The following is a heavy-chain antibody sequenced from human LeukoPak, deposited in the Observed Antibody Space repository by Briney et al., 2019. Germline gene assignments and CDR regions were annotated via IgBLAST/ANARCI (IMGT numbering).Heavy chain of an antibody. D-gene: IGHD4-17*01. Sequence: GRSPRLSCAASGFTFDDYAMHWVRQAPGKGLEWVSGISWNSGSIGYADSVKGRFTISRDNAKNSLYPQMNSLRAEDTALYYCAKDMDYGDYDGMDVWGQGTTVTVSS. CDR2: ISWNSGSI. CDR1: GFTFDDYA. V-gene: IGHV3-9*01. CDR3: AKDMDYGDYDGMDV. J-gene: IGHJ6*02.